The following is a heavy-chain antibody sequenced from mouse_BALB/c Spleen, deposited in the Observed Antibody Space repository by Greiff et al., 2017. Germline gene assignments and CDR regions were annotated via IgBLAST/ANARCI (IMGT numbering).Heavy chain of an antibody. V-gene: IGHV1-4*01. CDR2: INPSSGYT. J-gene: IGHJ2*01. CDR3: ARSRWLEDVDY. Sequence: QVQLKESGAELARPGASVKMSCKASGYTFTSYTMHWVKQRPGQGLEWIGYINPSSGYTNYNQKFKDKATLTADKSSSTAYMQLSSLTSEDSAVYYCARSRWLEDVDYWGQGTTLTVSS. CDR1: GYTFTSYT. D-gene: IGHD1-1*02.